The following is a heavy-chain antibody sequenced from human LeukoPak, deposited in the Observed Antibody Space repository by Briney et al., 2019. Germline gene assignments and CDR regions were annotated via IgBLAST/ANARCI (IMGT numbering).Heavy chain of an antibody. CDR3: ARDRKWTVDY. V-gene: IGHV4-39*07. CDR1: GGSISSSSYY. Sequence: SETLSLTCTVSGGSISSSSYYWGWIRQPPGKGLEWIGSIYYSGSTYYNPPLKSRVTISVDTSKNQFSLKLSSVTAADTAVYYCARDRKWTVDYWGQGTLVTVSS. J-gene: IGHJ4*02. D-gene: IGHD3/OR15-3a*01. CDR2: IYYSGST.